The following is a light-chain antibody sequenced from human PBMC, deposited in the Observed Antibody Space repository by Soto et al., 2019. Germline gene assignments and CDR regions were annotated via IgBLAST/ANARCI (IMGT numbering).Light chain of an antibody. CDR3: QQRSNWPRYT. Sequence: VLTQSPATLSLSPGERATLSCRASQSVSSYLAWYQQKPGQAPRLVIHDGSNRANGIPARFSGSGSGTDFTLTISSLEPEDFAVYYCQQRSNWPRYTFGQGTKVDIK. CDR2: DGS. CDR1: QSVSSY. V-gene: IGKV3-11*01. J-gene: IGKJ2*01.